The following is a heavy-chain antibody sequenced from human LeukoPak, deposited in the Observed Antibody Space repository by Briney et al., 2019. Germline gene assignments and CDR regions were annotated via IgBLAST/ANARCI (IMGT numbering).Heavy chain of an antibody. Sequence: GGSLRLSCAASGFTFSSYSMNWVRQAPGKGLEWVSSISSSSSYIYYADSVKGRFTISRDNAKNSLYLQMNSLRAEDTAVYYWGRKSSTTFLGVVLPDGGKNCFDPWGQGPLVPVSS. J-gene: IGHJ5*02. CDR2: ISSSSSYI. V-gene: IGHV3-21*01. CDR3: GRKSSTTFLGVVLPDGGKNCFDP. D-gene: IGHD3-3*01. CDR1: GFTFSSYS.